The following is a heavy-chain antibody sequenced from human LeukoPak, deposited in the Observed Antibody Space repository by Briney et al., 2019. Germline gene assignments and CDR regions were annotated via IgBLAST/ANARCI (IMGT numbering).Heavy chain of an antibody. Sequence: GGSLRLSCAASGFTFSSYAMHWVRQAPGKGLEWVAVISYDGSNKYYADSVKGRFTISRDNSKNTLYLQMNSLRAEDTAVYYCARGGYCSSTSCPVLVYWGQGTLVTVSS. D-gene: IGHD2-2*03. CDR2: ISYDGSNK. CDR3: ARGGYCSSTSCPVLVY. V-gene: IGHV3-30*04. CDR1: GFTFSSYA. J-gene: IGHJ4*02.